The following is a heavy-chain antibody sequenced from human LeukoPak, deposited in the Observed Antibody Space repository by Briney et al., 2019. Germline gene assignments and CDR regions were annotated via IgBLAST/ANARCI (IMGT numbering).Heavy chain of an antibody. V-gene: IGHV3-9*01. J-gene: IGHJ4*02. CDR1: GFTFDDYA. Sequence: PGRSLRLSCAASGFTFDDYAMHWVRQAPGKGLEWVSGISWNSGSIGYADSVKGRFTISRDNAKNALYLQMNSLRAEDTAVYYCAKDEAAAGTHWGQGTLVTVSS. D-gene: IGHD6-13*01. CDR2: ISWNSGSI. CDR3: AKDEAAAGTH.